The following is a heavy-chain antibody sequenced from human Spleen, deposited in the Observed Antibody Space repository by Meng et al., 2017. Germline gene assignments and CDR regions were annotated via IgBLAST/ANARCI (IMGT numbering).Heavy chain of an antibody. J-gene: IGHJ4*02. CDR3: VRDDGAAAGPK. D-gene: IGHD6-25*01. CDR2: IDPNNGDT. V-gene: IGHV1-2*06. Sequence: VQLVQSGAGVKNPGASVTVSCRASGYIFTGYYLQWVRQAPGQGLEWMGRIDPNNGDTNYAQKFQGRVTMTRDMSISTVYMELSGLRSDDTAVYFCVRDDGAAAGPKWGQGTLVTVSS. CDR1: GYIFTGYY.